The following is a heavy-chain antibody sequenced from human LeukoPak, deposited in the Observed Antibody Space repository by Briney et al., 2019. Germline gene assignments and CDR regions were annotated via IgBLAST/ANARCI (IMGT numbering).Heavy chain of an antibody. Sequence: AGGSLRLSCAASGFTFSSYSMNWVRQAPGKGLEWVSSISSSSSYIYYADSVKGRFTISRDNSKNTLFLQMNSLRAEDTAVYYSAKVGLAYCGGDCSRPGDYWGQGTLVTVSS. CDR3: AKVGLAYCGGDCSRPGDY. J-gene: IGHJ4*02. V-gene: IGHV3-21*01. CDR1: GFTFSSYS. D-gene: IGHD2-21*02. CDR2: ISSSSSYI.